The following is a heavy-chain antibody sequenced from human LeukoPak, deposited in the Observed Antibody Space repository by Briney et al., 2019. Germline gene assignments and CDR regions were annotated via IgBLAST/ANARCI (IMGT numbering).Heavy chain of an antibody. CDR1: GGSFSGYY. V-gene: IGHV4-34*01. J-gene: IGHJ5*02. CDR2: INHSGST. CDR3: ARGGTLTGDLRGWFDP. D-gene: IGHD7-27*01. Sequence: PSETLSLTCAVYGGSFSGYYWSWIRQPPGKGLEWIGEINHSGSTNYNPSLKSRVTISVDTSKNQFSLKLSSVTAADTAVYYCARGGTLTGDLRGWFDPWGQGTLVTVSS.